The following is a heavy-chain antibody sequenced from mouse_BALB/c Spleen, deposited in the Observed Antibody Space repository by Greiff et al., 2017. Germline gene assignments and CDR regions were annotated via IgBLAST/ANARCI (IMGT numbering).Heavy chain of an antibody. J-gene: IGHJ4*01. CDR1: GYTFSSYW. V-gene: IGHV1-9*01. CDR2: ILPGSGST. CDR3: ARKGSMIKMDY. D-gene: IGHD2-4*01. Sequence: VKLMESGAELMKPGASVKISCKATGYTFSSYWIEWVKQRPGHGLEWIGEILPGSGSTNYNEKFKGKATFTADTSSNTAYMQLSSLTSEDSAVYYCARKGSMIKMDYWGQGTSVTVSS.